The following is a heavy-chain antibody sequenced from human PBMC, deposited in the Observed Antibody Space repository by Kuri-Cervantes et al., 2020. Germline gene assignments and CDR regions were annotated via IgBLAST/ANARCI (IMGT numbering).Heavy chain of an antibody. CDR2: ISAYNGNT. V-gene: IGHV1-18*01. J-gene: IGHJ6*02. CDR3: ARVKSSYGDPTGGMDV. D-gene: IGHD4-17*01. Sequence: ASVKVSCKASGYTFTSYGISWVRQAPGQGLEWMGWISAYNGNTYYARKLQGRVTMTTHTSTSTVYMELRSLRSDDTAVYFCARVKSSYGDPTGGMDVWGQGTTVTVSS. CDR1: GYTFTSYG.